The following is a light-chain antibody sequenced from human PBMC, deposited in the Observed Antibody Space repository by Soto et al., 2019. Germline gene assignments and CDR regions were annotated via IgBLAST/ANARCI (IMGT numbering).Light chain of an antibody. CDR3: CSYAGSSTDV. V-gene: IGLV2-23*02. J-gene: IGLJ1*01. CDR1: SSDVGTYHL. CDR2: EVT. Sequence: QSALTQPASVSGSPGQSITISCTGTSSDVGTYHLVSWYQHHPGKAPKLMIYEVTKRPSGVSNRFSGSKSGNTASLTISGLQAEDEADYYCCSYAGSSTDVFGTGTKLTVL.